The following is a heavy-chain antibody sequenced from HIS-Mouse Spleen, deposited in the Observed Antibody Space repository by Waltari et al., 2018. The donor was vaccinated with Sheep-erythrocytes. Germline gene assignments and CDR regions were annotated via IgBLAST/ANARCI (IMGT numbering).Heavy chain of an antibody. J-gene: IGHJ4*02. D-gene: IGHD1-26*01. CDR3: AQTGATTPHFAY. V-gene: IGHV1-69*04. Sequence: QVQLVQSGAEVTKPGSSVKVSCKASGGTFSSYAISWVRQAPGQGLEWMGRSLPIPVIANAAQKFQGRVTITADKAAGSVYMESSSLRSEDTAVYYWAQTGATTPHFAYWGQGTLVTVSS. CDR1: GGTFSSYA. CDR2: SLPIPVIA.